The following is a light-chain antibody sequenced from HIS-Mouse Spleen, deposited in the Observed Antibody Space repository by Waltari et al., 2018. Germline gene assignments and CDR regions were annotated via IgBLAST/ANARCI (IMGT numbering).Light chain of an antibody. CDR2: EDN. V-gene: IGLV6-57*04. CDR1: SGSIASNY. CDR3: QSYDSSNHWV. Sequence: NFMLTQPHSVSESPGKTVTISCTRSSGSIASNYVQRYQQRPGSDPTTVIYEDNQRPSGVPDRFSGSIDSSSNSASLTISGLKTEDEADYYCQSYDSSNHWVFGGGTKLTVL. J-gene: IGLJ3*02.